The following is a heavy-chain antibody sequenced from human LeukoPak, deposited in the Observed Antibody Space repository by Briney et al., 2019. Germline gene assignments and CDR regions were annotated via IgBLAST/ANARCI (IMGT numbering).Heavy chain of an antibody. CDR1: GGSISSGDYY. CDR2: IYYSGTT. J-gene: IGHJ4*02. Sequence: SQTLSLTCTVSGGSISSGDYYWSWIRQPPGKGLEWIGFIYYSGTTYYNPSPKRRVTISVDTSKIQFSLKLSSVTAADTAMYYCARNPYGSGRHDSWGQGTLVTVSS. V-gene: IGHV4-30-4*01. CDR3: ARNPYGSGRHDS. D-gene: IGHD3-10*01.